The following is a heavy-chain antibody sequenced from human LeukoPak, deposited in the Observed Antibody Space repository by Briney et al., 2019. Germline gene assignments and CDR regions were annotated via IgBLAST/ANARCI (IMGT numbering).Heavy chain of an antibody. D-gene: IGHD2-2*01. CDR1: GYSISSGYQ. J-gene: IGHJ5*02. V-gene: IGHV4-38-2*02. Sequence: SETLSLTCSVSGYSISSGYQWAWIRQSPGKGLEWIGSIFRSGSAHYNPSLKSRVTISVDTSRNQFSLKLNSESATDTAVYYCARDPRWLTPDCTSTSCYENYFDPWGQGTLVTVSS. CDR2: IFRSGSA. CDR3: ARDPRWLTPDCTSTSCYENYFDP.